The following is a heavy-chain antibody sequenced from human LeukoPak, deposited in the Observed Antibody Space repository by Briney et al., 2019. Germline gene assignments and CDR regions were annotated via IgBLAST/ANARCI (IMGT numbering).Heavy chain of an antibody. V-gene: IGHV4-39*01. CDR3: ARHDSSGYYHPLDY. CDR1: AVSIRSSTYY. J-gene: IGHJ4*02. D-gene: IGHD3-22*01. CDR2: IYYSGST. Sequence: SETLSLTCTVSAVSIRSSTYYWGWIRQPPGKGLEWIGSIYYSGSTYYNPSLKSRVTISVDTSKNQFSLRLSSVTAADTAVYYCARHDSSGYYHPLDYWGQGTLVIVSS.